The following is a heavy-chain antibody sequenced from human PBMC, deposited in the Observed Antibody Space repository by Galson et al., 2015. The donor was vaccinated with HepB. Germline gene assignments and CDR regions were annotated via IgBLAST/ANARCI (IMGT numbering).Heavy chain of an antibody. CDR2: IIPIFGTA. CDR3: ARPLRLFNDAFDI. CDR1: GGTFSSYA. Sequence: SCKASGGTFSSYAISWVRQAPGQGLEWMGGIIPIFGTANYAQKFQGRVTITADESTSTAYMELSSLRSEDTAVYYCARPLRLFNDAFDIWGQGTMVTVSS. J-gene: IGHJ3*02. D-gene: IGHD3-22*01. V-gene: IGHV1-69*01.